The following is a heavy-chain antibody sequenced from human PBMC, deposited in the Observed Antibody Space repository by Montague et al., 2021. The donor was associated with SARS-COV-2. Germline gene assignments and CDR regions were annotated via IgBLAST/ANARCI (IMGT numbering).Heavy chain of an antibody. CDR2: IYYSGST. J-gene: IGHJ5*02. CDR1: GGSISSSSYY. D-gene: IGHD3-3*01. Sequence: SETLSLTCTVSGGSISSSSYYWGWIRQPRGKRLECIGNIYYSGSTYYNPSQKRRVIISVDTSKHQFSLKLRSVTAADTAVYYCARQIMGSVTFFGVVMQYKGFDPWGQGTLVTVSS. V-gene: IGHV4-39*01. CDR3: ARQIMGSVTFFGVVMQYKGFDP.